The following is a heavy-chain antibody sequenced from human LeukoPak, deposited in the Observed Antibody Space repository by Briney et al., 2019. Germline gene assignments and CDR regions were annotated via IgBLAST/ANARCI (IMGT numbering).Heavy chain of an antibody. CDR2: IWYDGSNK. CDR1: GFTFSSYG. D-gene: IGHD5-12*01. Sequence: PGRSLRLSCAASGFTFSSYGTHWVRQAPGKGLEWVAVIWYDGSNKYYADSVKGRFTISRDNSKDTLYLEMNSLRVEDTAVYTCATKLDRLATSDYWGQGTLVTVSS. J-gene: IGHJ4*02. CDR3: ATKLDRLATSDY. V-gene: IGHV3-33*01.